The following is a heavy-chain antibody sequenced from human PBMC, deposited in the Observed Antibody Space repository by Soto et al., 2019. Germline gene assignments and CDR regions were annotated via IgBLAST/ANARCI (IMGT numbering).Heavy chain of an antibody. CDR1: GGSVITSNW. J-gene: IGHJ2*01. Sequence: QVQLQELGPGLVKPSETLSLSCVVSGGSVITSNWWSWVRQAPGKGLEWIADISHNESPNYNPSLKSRVAISVDKSNNLFSLNLNYVTAADTAVYYCARERVLAGTTWFFDVWGRGTLVTVST. V-gene: IGHV4-4*02. CDR2: ISHNESP. D-gene: IGHD6-19*01. CDR3: ARERVLAGTTWFFDV.